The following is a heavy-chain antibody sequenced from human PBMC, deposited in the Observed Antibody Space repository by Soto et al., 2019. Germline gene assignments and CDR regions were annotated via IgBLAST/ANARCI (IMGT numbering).Heavy chain of an antibody. CDR3: AGSPTYYYDSSGYSRDY. V-gene: IGHV1-69*13. D-gene: IGHD3-22*01. Sequence: GASVKVSWKGSGGTFSSYSISWVLQAPGQGLEWMGGIIPIFGTANYAQKFQGRVTITADESTSTAYMELSSLRSEDTAVYYCAGSPTYYYDSSGYSRDYWGQGTLVTVSS. CDR1: GGTFSSYS. CDR2: IIPIFGTA. J-gene: IGHJ4*02.